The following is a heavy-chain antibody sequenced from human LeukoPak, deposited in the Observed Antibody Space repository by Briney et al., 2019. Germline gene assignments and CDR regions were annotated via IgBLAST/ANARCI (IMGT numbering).Heavy chain of an antibody. CDR2: ISGSGGST. D-gene: IGHD4-11*01. Sequence: GRSLRLSCAASGFTFSSYAMSWVRQAPGKGLEWVSAISGSGGSTYYADSVKGRFTISRGNSKNTLYLQMNSLRAEDTAVYYCAKVRITTYYYGMDVWGQGTTVTVSS. CDR3: AKVRITTYYYGMDV. V-gene: IGHV3-23*01. CDR1: GFTFSSYA. J-gene: IGHJ6*02.